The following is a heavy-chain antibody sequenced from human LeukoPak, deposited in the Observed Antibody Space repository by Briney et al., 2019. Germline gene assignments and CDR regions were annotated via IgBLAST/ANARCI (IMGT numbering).Heavy chain of an antibody. CDR3: ATDLHGYTLFDL. V-gene: IGHV1-24*01. Sequence: ASAKVSCKVFGYSFAELSMHWLRQTPRKGLEWMGAFNPKDDATMYAQNFQGRVTMTEDTSTDTAYMELSSLRSEDTAVYYCATDLHGYTLFDLWGRGTLVTVSA. J-gene: IGHJ2*01. CDR2: FNPKDDAT. D-gene: IGHD5-24*01. CDR1: GYSFAELS.